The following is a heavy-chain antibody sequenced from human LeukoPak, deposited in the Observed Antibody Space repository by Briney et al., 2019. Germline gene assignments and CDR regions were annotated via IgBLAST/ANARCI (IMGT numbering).Heavy chain of an antibody. CDR3: ARDGVGKYCSSTSCHGYGMDV. CDR2: IISSSSYI. J-gene: IGHJ6*02. Sequence: GGSLRLSCAASGFTFSSYSMNWVRQAPGGGLEWVSSIISSSSYIYYGDSVKGRFTISRENAKNSLYLQMNSLRAEDTAVYYCARDGVGKYCSSTSCHGYGMDVWGQGTTVTVSS. D-gene: IGHD2-2*01. V-gene: IGHV3-21*01. CDR1: GFTFSSYS.